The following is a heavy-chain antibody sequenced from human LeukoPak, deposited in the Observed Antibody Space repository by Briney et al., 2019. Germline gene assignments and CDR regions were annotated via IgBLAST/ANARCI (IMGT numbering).Heavy chain of an antibody. CDR3: ARDAGRRNRNSWYKVYYYYYMDV. J-gene: IGHJ6*03. CDR2: IYSSGST. D-gene: IGHD6-13*01. CDR1: GGSMTNYY. V-gene: IGHV4-4*07. Sequence: SETLSLTCTVSGGSMTNYYWSWIRQPAGKGLEGIGRIYSSGSTNFKSSLKSRVSMSVDTSTNQFSLNISSVSAADSAVYYCARDAGRRNRNSWYKVYYYYYMDVWGKGTTVTVSS.